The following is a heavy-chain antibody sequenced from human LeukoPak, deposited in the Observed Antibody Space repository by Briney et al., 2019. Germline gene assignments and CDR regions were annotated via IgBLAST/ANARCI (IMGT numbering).Heavy chain of an antibody. CDR3: AKGYYYGPFVY. J-gene: IGHJ4*02. V-gene: IGHV4-31*03. Sequence: SQTLSLACSVSRDFINNGGYYWSWIRQHPGKGLGWLGYIHYSGSTYYNPSLKGRVTILIDTSKSQFTLKWSSVTAADTAVYSCAKGYYYGPFVYWGQGTLVTASS. CDR2: IHYSGST. CDR1: RDFINNGGYY. D-gene: IGHD5-18*01.